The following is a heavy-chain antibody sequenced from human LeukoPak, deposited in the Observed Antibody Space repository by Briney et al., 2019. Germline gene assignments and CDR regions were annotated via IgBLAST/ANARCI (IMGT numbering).Heavy chain of an antibody. D-gene: IGHD2-2*01. Sequence: SETLSLTCNVSGGSISIGTYYWSWIRQPAGKGLEWIGRLSNTGSSDYNLSFKSRGSIVIETSKNQFSLKLNSVTAADTAVYYCARTGGGCGSTRCHEYFQYWGQGTPVTVSS. CDR1: GGSISIGTYY. CDR2: LSNTGSS. V-gene: IGHV4-61*02. J-gene: IGHJ1*01. CDR3: ARTGGGCGSTRCHEYFQY.